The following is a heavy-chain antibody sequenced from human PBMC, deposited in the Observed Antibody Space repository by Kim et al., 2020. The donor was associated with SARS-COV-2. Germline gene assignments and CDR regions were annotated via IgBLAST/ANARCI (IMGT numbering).Heavy chain of an antibody. CDR2: INPNSGGT. J-gene: IGHJ6*02. CDR1: GYTFIGYY. V-gene: IGHV1-2*04. CDR3: AREGGLYSGSDYYYGMDV. D-gene: IGHD3-10*01. Sequence: ASVKVSCKASGYTFIGYYIHWVRQAPGQGLEWMGWINPNSGGTNYAQKFQGWVTMTRDTSISTAYMELSRLRSDDTAVYYCAREGGLYSGSDYYYGMDVWGQGTTVTVSS.